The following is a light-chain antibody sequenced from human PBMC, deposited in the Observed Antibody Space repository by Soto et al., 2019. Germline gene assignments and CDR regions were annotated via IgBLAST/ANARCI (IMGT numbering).Light chain of an antibody. V-gene: IGKV3-15*01. J-gene: IGKJ5*01. CDR3: HKYNNCFSIS. Sequence: EIVMTQSPATLSVSPGERATLSCRASQSVSGNLAWYQQKPGQAPRLLIYGASTRANGIPARFSGSGSGAEFTLTISSLQSEDFAVYYCHKYNNCFSISFGQGTRLEIK. CDR1: QSVSGN. CDR2: GAS.